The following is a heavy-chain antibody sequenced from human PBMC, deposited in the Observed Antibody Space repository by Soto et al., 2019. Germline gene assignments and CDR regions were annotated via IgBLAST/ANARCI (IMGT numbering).Heavy chain of an antibody. CDR2: IYYSGST. CDR3: ARHSEGIAVAGTNWFDP. J-gene: IGHJ5*02. Sequence: QLQLQESGPGLVKPSETLSLTCTVSGGSISSSSYYWGWIRQPPGKGLECIGSIYYSGSTYYNPSLKSRVTISVDTSKNQFSLKLSSVTAADTAVYYCARHSEGIAVAGTNWFDPWGQGTLVTVSS. D-gene: IGHD6-19*01. CDR1: GGSISSSSYY. V-gene: IGHV4-39*01.